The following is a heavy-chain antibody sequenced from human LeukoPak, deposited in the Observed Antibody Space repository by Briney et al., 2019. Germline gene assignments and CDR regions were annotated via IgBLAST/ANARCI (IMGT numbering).Heavy chain of an antibody. CDR2: INPHSGGT. CDR3: ARVEGPYQLPEGVYFDY. D-gene: IGHD2-2*01. V-gene: IGHV1-2*02. J-gene: IGHJ4*02. CDR1: GYTFTGYY. Sequence: ASVKVSCKASGYTFTGYYMHWVRQAPGQGLEWMGWINPHSGGTNYAQKFQGRVTMTRDTSISTAYMELSRLRSDDTAVYYCARVEGPYQLPEGVYFDYWGQGTLVTVSS.